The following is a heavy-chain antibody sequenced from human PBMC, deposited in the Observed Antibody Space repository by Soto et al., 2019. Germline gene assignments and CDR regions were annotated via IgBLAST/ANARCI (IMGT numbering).Heavy chain of an antibody. CDR1: GGSISSSNW. CDR2: IYHSGST. V-gene: IGHV4-4*02. Sequence: QVQLQESGPGLVKPSGTLSLTCAVSGGSISSSNWWSWVRQPPGKGLEWIGEIYHSGSTNYNPSLKSRVTISVDKSKHQCSLKLSSVTAADTAVYYCASGVLDGYNIWYFDLWGRGTLVTVSS. J-gene: IGHJ2*01. CDR3: ASGVLDGYNIWYFDL. D-gene: IGHD5-12*01.